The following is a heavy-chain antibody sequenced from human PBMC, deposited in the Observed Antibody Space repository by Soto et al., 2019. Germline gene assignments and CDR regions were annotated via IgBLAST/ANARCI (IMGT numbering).Heavy chain of an antibody. CDR1: GFTFSSYW. Sequence: EVQLVESGGGLVQPGGSLRLSCAASGFTFSSYWMHWVRQAPGKGLVWVSRINSDGSSTSYADSVKGRFTISRDNAKNTLYLQRNSLRAEDTAVYYCARDDYGDYYYGMDVWGQGTTVTVSS. D-gene: IGHD4-17*01. V-gene: IGHV3-74*01. CDR3: ARDDYGDYYYGMDV. CDR2: INSDGSST. J-gene: IGHJ6*02.